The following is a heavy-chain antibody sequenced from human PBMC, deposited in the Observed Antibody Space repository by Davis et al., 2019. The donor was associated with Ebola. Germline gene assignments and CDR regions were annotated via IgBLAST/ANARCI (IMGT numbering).Heavy chain of an antibody. Sequence: AASVKVSCKASGYTFISFDINWVRQATGQGLEWMGWMNPNRGDTGYAQKFQGRVTMTRNTAMNTAYMELSGLTSEDTAVYYCARALNYFDSSGYYYFDFWGQGTLVTVSS. D-gene: IGHD3-22*01. CDR2: MNPNRGDT. J-gene: IGHJ4*02. CDR3: ARALNYFDSSGYYYFDF. CDR1: GYTFISFD. V-gene: IGHV1-8*01.